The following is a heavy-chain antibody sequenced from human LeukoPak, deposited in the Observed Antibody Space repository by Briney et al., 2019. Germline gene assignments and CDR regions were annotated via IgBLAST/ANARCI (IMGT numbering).Heavy chain of an antibody. CDR3: ARDPSARNWFDP. CDR2: INWNSETT. Sequence: GGSLRLSCAASGFTLDEYGMNWVRQAPGKGLEWVSAINWNSETTGYADSVKGRFTISRDNAKNSLYLQMNSLRAEDTAVYYCARDPSARNWFDPWGQGTLVTVSS. J-gene: IGHJ5*02. D-gene: IGHD6-6*01. V-gene: IGHV3-20*04. CDR1: GFTLDEYG.